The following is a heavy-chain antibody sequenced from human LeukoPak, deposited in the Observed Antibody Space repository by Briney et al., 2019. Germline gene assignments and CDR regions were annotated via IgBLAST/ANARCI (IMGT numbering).Heavy chain of an antibody. J-gene: IGHJ5*02. CDR2: IYYSGST. Sequence: PSETLSLTCTVSGGSLSRYYWSWIRQPPGKGLEWIGYIYYSGSTNYNPSLKSRVTISVDTSKNQFSLKLSSVTAADTAVYYCARDYPTSRPDWFDPWGQGTLVTVSS. V-gene: IGHV4-59*12. CDR3: ARDYPTSRPDWFDP. CDR1: GGSLSRYY. D-gene: IGHD2-2*01.